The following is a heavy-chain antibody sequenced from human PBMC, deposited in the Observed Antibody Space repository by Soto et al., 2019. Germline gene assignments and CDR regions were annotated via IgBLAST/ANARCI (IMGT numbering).Heavy chain of an antibody. D-gene: IGHD5-18*01. CDR2: AYDSGDR. CDR1: GESFGAYY. J-gene: IGHJ4*02. Sequence: VHLQQWGAGLWRPSETLSLTCTVSGESFGAYYWSWIRQSPGKGLEWIGEAYDSGDRKYNPSLKSRVTISEDPSKNHVSLRMTSMTAAVTGVYYCARGFSNSVTSRFDSWGQGTLVTVSS. V-gene: IGHV4-34*01. CDR3: ARGFSNSVTSRFDS.